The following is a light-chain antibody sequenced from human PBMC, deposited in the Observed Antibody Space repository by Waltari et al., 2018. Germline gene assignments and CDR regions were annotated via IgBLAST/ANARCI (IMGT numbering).Light chain of an antibody. J-gene: IGKJ2*02. V-gene: IGKV1-5*03. CDR3: QQYNSYPWT. CDR2: KAS. CDR1: QGLGSW. Sequence: DIQMTQSPSTLSASVGDRVTITCRASQGLGSWLAWFQKKPGKAPDLLSYKASNLESGVPSRFSGSGYGREFTLTITSLQAENSATYYCQQYNSYPWTFGQGTKLEIK.